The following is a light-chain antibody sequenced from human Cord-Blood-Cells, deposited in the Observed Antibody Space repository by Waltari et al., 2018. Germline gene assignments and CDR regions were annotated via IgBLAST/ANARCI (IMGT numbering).Light chain of an antibody. J-gene: IGKJ1*01. Sequence: AIQLTQSPSSLSASVGDRVTITCRASQGISSALAWYQQQPGKAPKLLIYDASSLESGVPSRFGGSGSGTDFTLTISSLQPEDFATYYCQQFNSYPQTFGQGTKVEIK. CDR3: QQFNSYPQT. CDR2: DAS. CDR1: QGISSA. V-gene: IGKV1-13*02.